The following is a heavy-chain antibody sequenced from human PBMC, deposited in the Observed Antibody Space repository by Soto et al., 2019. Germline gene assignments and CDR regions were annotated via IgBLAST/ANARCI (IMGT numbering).Heavy chain of an antibody. V-gene: IGHV4-4*02. Sequence: QVQLQESGPGLVKPSGTLSLTCAVSGGSISSSYWWSWVRQPPGKGLEWVGEIYHSGSTNYNPSLKSRVTISLDKSKNQFSLNLSSVTAADTAVYYCARHLKGEDWLYRDWGQGTLVAVSS. CDR3: ARHLKGEDWLYRD. D-gene: IGHD3-9*01. CDR2: IYHSGST. J-gene: IGHJ4*02. CDR1: GGSISSSYW.